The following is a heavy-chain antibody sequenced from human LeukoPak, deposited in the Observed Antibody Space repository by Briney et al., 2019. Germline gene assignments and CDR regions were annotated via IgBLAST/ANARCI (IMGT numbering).Heavy chain of an antibody. CDR1: GGSISSYF. Sequence: SETLSLTCTVSGGSISSYFWTWIRQPAGKGLEWIGRISTTETTHYSPSLKNRVNMSVGTSKNQFSLKMTSVTAADTAIYYCAREHSASGRGLGSWGQGTLVTVSS. V-gene: IGHV4-4*07. D-gene: IGHD3-10*01. CDR2: ISTTETT. CDR3: AREHSASGRGLGS. J-gene: IGHJ5*02.